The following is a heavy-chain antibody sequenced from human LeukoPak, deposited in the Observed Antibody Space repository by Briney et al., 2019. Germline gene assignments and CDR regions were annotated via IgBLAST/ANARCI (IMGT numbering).Heavy chain of an antibody. CDR3: ARTPITATVTYFDY. Sequence: SGPALVKPTQTLTLTCTFSGFSLSSYGMRVTWIRQPPGKALEWLARIDWDEDKFYSTSLKTRLTISKGTSGNQVVLSMTDVNPVDTATYYCARTPITATVTYFDYWGQGILVTVSS. D-gene: IGHD6-25*01. CDR2: IDWDEDK. CDR1: GFSLSSYGMR. V-gene: IGHV2-70*04. J-gene: IGHJ4*02.